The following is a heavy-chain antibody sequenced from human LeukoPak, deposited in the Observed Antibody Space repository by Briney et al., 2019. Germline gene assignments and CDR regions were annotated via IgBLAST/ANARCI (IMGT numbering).Heavy chain of an antibody. V-gene: IGHV1-24*01. J-gene: IGHJ4*02. CDR1: GYTLTELS. CDR2: IVPVFETI. Sequence: ASVKVSCKVSGYTLTELSMHWVRQAPGKGLEWMGGIVPVFETIDYAQKFQGRVTLSADDSTTTAYMELNSLRSEDTAVYYCARSWAVQDTFYYFDDWGQGTLVTVSS. CDR3: ARSWAVQDTFYYFDD. D-gene: IGHD2/OR15-2a*01.